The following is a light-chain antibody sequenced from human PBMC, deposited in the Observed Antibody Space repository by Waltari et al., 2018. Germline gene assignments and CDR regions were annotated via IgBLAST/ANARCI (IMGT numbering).Light chain of an antibody. CDR3: SSYAGTDNFVV. J-gene: IGLJ2*01. CDR1: SRDVGAYDY. CDR2: EVN. V-gene: IGLV2-8*01. Sequence: QSALTQPPSASGSPGQSVTISCTGTSRDVGAYDYVPWYQHHPDKAPKLIIFEVNKWPSGVPDRFSGSKSGNTASLTVSGLQAEDEADYYCSSYAGTDNFVVFGGGTKLTVL.